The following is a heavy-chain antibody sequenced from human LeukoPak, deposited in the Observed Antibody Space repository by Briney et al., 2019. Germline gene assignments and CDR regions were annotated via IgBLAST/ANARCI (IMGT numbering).Heavy chain of an antibody. CDR2: ISSSSSTI. Sequence: GGSLRLSCAASGFTFSSYEMNWVRQAPGKGLEWVSYISSSSSTIYYADSVKGRFTISRDNAKNLLYLQMNSLRAEDTAVYYCARDFTQEVIVGADYYYYMDVWGKGTTVTVSS. CDR3: ARDFTQEVIVGADYYYYMDV. D-gene: IGHD1-26*01. V-gene: IGHV3-48*03. J-gene: IGHJ6*03. CDR1: GFTFSSYE.